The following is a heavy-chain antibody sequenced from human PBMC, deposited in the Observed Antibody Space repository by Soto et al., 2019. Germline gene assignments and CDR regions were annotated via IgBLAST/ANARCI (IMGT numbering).Heavy chain of an antibody. CDR2: ISSSSSYI. D-gene: IGHD6-13*01. CDR1: GFTFSSYS. Sequence: EVQLVESGGGLVKPGGSLRLSCAASGFTFSSYSMNWVRQAPGKGLEWVSSISSSSSYIYYAVSVKGRFTISRDNAKNSLYLQMNSLRAEDTAVYYCARDGGSWYRNWFDPWGQGTLVTVSS. V-gene: IGHV3-21*01. CDR3: ARDGGSWYRNWFDP. J-gene: IGHJ5*02.